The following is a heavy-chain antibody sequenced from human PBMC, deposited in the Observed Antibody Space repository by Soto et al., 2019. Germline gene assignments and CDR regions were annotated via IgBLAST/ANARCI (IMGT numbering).Heavy chain of an antibody. Sequence: QVQLVQSGAEVKKPGSSVKVSCKASGGTFSSYAISWVRQAPGQGLEWMGGIIPIFGTANYAQKFQGRVTITADKSTSTAYVQLSSLRSEDTAVYYCARAAWEHYLYYYCGMDVWGQGTTVTVSS. J-gene: IGHJ6*02. D-gene: IGHD1-26*01. CDR3: ARAAWEHYLYYYCGMDV. CDR1: GGTFSSYA. V-gene: IGHV1-69*06. CDR2: IIPIFGTA.